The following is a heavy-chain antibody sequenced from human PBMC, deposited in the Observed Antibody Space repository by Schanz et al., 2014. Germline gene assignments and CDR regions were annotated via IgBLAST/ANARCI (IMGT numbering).Heavy chain of an antibody. CDR3: ARDQSPYTNSSDVRCFDY. J-gene: IGHJ4*02. Sequence: QVQLVQSGAEVKKPGASVRVSCKVSGYAFTTYGISWVRQAPGQGPEFMGWISAYNGHTDYAQKLQGSVTMTANTSTSTAYIDLRSLRSDDAAVYYGARDQSPYTNSSDVRCFDYWGQGSLVTVSS. CDR2: ISAYNGHT. CDR1: GYAFTTYG. D-gene: IGHD6-6*01. V-gene: IGHV1-18*01.